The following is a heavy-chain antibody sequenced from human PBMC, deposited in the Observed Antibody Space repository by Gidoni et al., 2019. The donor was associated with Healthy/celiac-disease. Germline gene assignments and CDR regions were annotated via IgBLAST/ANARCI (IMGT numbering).Heavy chain of an antibody. J-gene: IGHJ4*02. V-gene: IGHV3-23*01. Sequence: EVQLLESGGGLVQPGGSLRLSCAASGFTFSSHAMSWVRQAPGKGLEWVAAISGSGGSTYYTDSVKGRFTISIDNSKNTLYLQMNSLRAEDTAVYYCAKADDIVVVPAAPQIDYWGQGTLFTVSS. CDR2: ISGSGGST. CDR3: AKADDIVVVPAAPQIDY. CDR1: GFTFSSHA. D-gene: IGHD2-2*01.